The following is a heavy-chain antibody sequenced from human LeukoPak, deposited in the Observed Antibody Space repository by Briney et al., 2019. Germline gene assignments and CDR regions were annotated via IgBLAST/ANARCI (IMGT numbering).Heavy chain of an antibody. CDR3: AKQYGDYAGEAFDI. CDR2: ISGSGANT. V-gene: IGHV3-23*01. CDR1: GFTFSDYP. D-gene: IGHD4-17*01. Sequence: GSLRLSCAASGFTFSDYPTSWVRQAPGEGLELVSTISGSGANTHYADFVKGRFTISRDNSKNTVFLQMNSLRAGDTAVYYCAKQYGDYAGEAFDIWGQGTMVTVSS. J-gene: IGHJ3*02.